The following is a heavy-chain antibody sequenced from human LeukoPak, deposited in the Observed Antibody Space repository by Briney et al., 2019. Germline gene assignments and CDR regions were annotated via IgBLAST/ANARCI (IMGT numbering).Heavy chain of an antibody. Sequence: PGGSLRLSCAASGFSFSNYWMSWVRQAPGKGLEWVASIKEDGSQIHYVDSVRGRFTISRDNAKNTVYLQMNSLRAEDRAVYYCARGYGITFGGVIPYIYWGQGTLVTVSS. J-gene: IGHJ4*02. CDR1: GFSFSNYW. CDR3: ARGYGITFGGVIPYIY. V-gene: IGHV3-7*01. CDR2: IKEDGSQI. D-gene: IGHD3-16*02.